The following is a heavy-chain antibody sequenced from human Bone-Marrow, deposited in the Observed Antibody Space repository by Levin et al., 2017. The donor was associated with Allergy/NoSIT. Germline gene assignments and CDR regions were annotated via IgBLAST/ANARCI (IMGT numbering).Heavy chain of an antibody. Sequence: PGGSLRLSCAASGFTFSKYYMSWIRQAPGKGLEWISYISGSGDITYYADSVMGRFTISRDNAENSLYLEMNSLRADDTAVYYCAGPPECNGCPGCLYWGQGTLVSVSS. CDR1: GFTFSKYY. CDR3: AGPPECNGCPGCLY. CDR2: ISGSGDIT. D-gene: IGHD2-8*01. V-gene: IGHV3-11*01. J-gene: IGHJ4*02.